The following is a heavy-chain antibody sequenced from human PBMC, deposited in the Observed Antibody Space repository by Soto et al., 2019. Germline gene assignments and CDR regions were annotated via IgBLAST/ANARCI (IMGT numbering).Heavy chain of an antibody. D-gene: IGHD6-13*01. CDR1: GFTFDTFA. J-gene: IGHJ4*02. V-gene: IGHV3-23*01. Sequence: GGSLRLSCAASGFTFDTFAMSWVRQAPGKGLEWVSAISGSGGSTYYADSVKGRFTISRDNSKNTLYLQMNSLRAEDTAVYYCAYSSTPFDYWGQGTLVTVSS. CDR2: ISGSGGST. CDR3: AYSSTPFDY.